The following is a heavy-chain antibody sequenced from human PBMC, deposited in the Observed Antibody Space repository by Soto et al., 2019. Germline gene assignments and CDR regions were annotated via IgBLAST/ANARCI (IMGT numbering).Heavy chain of an antibody. CDR1: GFTFSSYS. CDR2: ISSSSSYI. D-gene: IGHD3-10*01. Sequence: EVQLVESGGGLVKPGGSLRLSCAASGFTFSSYSMNWVRQAPGKGLEWVSSISSSSSYIYYADSVKGRFTTSRDNAKNSLYLQINNLSAEDTAVYYCARWDVRLLIKYYFPYWGQGTLVTLSS. J-gene: IGHJ4*02. CDR3: ARWDVRLLIKYYFPY. V-gene: IGHV3-21*01.